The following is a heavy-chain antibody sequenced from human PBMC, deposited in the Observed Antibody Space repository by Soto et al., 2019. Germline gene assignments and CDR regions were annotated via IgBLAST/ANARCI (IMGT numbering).Heavy chain of an antibody. CDR2: ISSSGNTL. Sequence: GGSLRLSCAASGFTFSSYEMNWVRQAPGKGLEWVSYISSSGNTLYYADSVKGRFTISRDNAKNSLYLQMNSLRGEDTAVYYCARDGSYYEYWGQGTLVTVSS. CDR1: GFTFSSYE. CDR3: ARDGSYYEY. D-gene: IGHD1-26*01. J-gene: IGHJ4*02. V-gene: IGHV3-48*03.